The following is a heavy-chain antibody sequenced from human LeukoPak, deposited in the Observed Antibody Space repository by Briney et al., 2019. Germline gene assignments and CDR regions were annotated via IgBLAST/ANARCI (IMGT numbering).Heavy chain of an antibody. Sequence: GGSLRLSCAASGFTFDDYAMHWVRQAPEKGLEWVSGISWNSGSIGYADSVKGRFTISRDNAKNSLYPQMNSLRAEDTALYYCAKDFYSSSWYYFDYWGQGTLVTVSS. D-gene: IGHD6-13*01. V-gene: IGHV3-9*01. CDR3: AKDFYSSSWYYFDY. J-gene: IGHJ4*02. CDR1: GFTFDDYA. CDR2: ISWNSGSI.